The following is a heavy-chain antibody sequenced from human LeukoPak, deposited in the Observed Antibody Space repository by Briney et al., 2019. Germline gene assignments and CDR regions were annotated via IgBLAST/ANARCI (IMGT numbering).Heavy chain of an antibody. CDR2: INHSGST. V-gene: IGHV4-34*01. CDR3: ARRWEWFGELLYRYYYYYMDV. J-gene: IGHJ6*03. D-gene: IGHD3-10*01. Sequence: SETLSLTCAVYGGSFSGYYWSWIRQPPGKGLEWIGEINHSGSTNYNPSLKSRVTISVDTSKNQFSLKLSSVTAADTAVYYCARRWEWFGELLYRYYYYYMDVWGKGTTVTISS. CDR1: GGSFSGYY.